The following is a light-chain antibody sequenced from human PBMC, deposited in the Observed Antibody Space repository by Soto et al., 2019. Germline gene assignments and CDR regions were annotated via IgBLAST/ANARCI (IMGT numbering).Light chain of an antibody. CDR3: QQRSNWPHT. CDR2: DAS. J-gene: IGKJ2*01. Sequence: EIVLTQSPATLSLSPGERATLSCRASQSVSSYLAWYQQKPGQAPRLLMYDASNRATDIPARFSGSGSGTEFTRTMKRLGREDFEVYYCQQRSNWPHTFGQGTKLEVK. V-gene: IGKV3-11*01. CDR1: QSVSSY.